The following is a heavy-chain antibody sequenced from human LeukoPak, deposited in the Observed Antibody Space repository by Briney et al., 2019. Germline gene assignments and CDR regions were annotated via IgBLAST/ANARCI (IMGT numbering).Heavy chain of an antibody. J-gene: IGHJ4*02. V-gene: IGHV5-51*01. D-gene: IGHD7-27*01. CDR2: IHPNDASN. CDR3: ARHNNWGFDY. CDR1: GYSFASYW. Sequence: GESLKISCKASGYSFASYWIGWVRQMSGKGLEWMAIIHPNDASNIYSPSFQGQVIISADKSISTAYLQWSTLKASDTAIYYCARHNNWGFDYWDRGTLLTVSS.